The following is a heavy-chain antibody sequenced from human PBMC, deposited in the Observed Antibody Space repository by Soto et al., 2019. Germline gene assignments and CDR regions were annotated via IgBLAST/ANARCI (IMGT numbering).Heavy chain of an antibody. V-gene: IGHV1-69*06. Sequence: QVQLVQSGAEVKKPGSSVKVSCKASGGTFSSYAISWVRQAPGQGLEWMGGIIPIFGTANYAQKFQGRVTITADKSTSTAYTELSSLRSEDTAVYYCARYMVVVVAATRYYYGMDVWGQGTTVTVSS. J-gene: IGHJ6*02. CDR1: GGTFSSYA. D-gene: IGHD2-15*01. CDR3: ARYMVVVVAATRYYYGMDV. CDR2: IIPIFGTA.